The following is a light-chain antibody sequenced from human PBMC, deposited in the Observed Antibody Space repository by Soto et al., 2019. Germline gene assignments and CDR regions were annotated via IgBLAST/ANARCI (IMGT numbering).Light chain of an antibody. CDR2: GNN. CDR1: SSNIGANYD. Sequence: QPVLPQPPSGSGAPGQRVTISCTGNSSNIGANYDVHWYQQLPGGAPKLLIFGNNNRPSGVPDRVSGSQSGTLASLVITGLQSEDETDYYCQSYDSRLSAHVFGTGTKVTVL. CDR3: QSYDSRLSAHV. V-gene: IGLV1-40*01. J-gene: IGLJ1*01.